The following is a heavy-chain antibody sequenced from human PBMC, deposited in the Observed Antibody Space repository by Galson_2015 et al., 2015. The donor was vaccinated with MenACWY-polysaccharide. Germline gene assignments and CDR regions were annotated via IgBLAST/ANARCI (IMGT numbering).Heavy chain of an antibody. V-gene: IGHV3-21*01. Sequence: SLRLSCAASGFTFSSYSMNWVRQAPGKGLEWVSPISSSSSYIYYADSVKGRFTIPRDNAKNSLYLQMNSLRAEDTAVYYCARDLGDSIAARPGYYYYYGMDVWGQGTTVTVSS. J-gene: IGHJ6*02. D-gene: IGHD6-6*01. CDR1: GFTFSSYS. CDR2: ISSSSSYI. CDR3: ARDLGDSIAARPGYYYYYGMDV.